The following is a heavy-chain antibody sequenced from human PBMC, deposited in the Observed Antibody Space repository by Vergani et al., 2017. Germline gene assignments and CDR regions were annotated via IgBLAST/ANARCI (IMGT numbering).Heavy chain of an antibody. CDR1: GGSFSGYY. D-gene: IGHD1-1*01. Sequence: QVQLQQWGAGLLKPSETLSLTCAVYGGSFSGYYWSWIRQHPGKGLEWIGYIYYSGSTYYNPSLKSRVTISVDTSKNQFSLKLSSVTAADTAVYYCAREGTRFAFDPWGQGTLVTVSS. CDR3: AREGTRFAFDP. J-gene: IGHJ5*02. V-gene: IGHV4-34*01. CDR2: IYYSGST.